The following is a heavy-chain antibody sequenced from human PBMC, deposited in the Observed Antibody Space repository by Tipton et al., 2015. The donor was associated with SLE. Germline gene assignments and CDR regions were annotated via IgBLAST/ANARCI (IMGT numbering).Heavy chain of an antibody. J-gene: IGHJ5*02. V-gene: IGHV4-30-4*02. CDR2: IYDTETT. CDR1: GGSISSGNYY. Sequence: GLVKPSDTLSLTCTVSGGSISSGNYYWTWIRQHPGKGLAWIGYIYDTETTYYNPSLKSRVTMSIDRSKNHFSLRLRSVSAADTAIYYCAREVKSGRYDWFDPGGEGTLVTICS. D-gene: IGHD1-26*01. CDR3: AREVKSGRYDWFDP.